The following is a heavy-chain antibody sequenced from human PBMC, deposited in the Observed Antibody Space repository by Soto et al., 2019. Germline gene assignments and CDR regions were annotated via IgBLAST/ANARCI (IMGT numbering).Heavy chain of an antibody. Sequence: GGSLRLSCAASGFTFSSYGMHWVRQAPGKGLEWVAVISYDGSNKYYADSVKGRFTISRDNSKNTLYLQMNSLRAEDTAVYYCAKDQEGGVGATTDWGQGTLVTVSS. J-gene: IGHJ4*02. CDR1: GFTFSSYG. CDR2: ISYDGSNK. D-gene: IGHD1-26*01. CDR3: AKDQEGGVGATTD. V-gene: IGHV3-30*18.